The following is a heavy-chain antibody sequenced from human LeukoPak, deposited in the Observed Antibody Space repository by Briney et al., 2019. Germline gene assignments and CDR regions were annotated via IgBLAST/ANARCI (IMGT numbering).Heavy chain of an antibody. J-gene: IGHJ4*02. CDR1: GFPFSNYS. CDR2: IYSGRST. D-gene: IGHD1/OR15-1a*01. CDR3: ARGTWLNKLFDF. V-gene: IGHV3-66*01. Sequence: GGSLRLSCVVSGFPFSNYSMNWVRQAPGKGLEWVSVIYSGRSTYYADSVKGRFTISRDNSKNTVYLQMNSLRAEDTALYYCARGTWLNKLFDFWGQGTLVTVSS.